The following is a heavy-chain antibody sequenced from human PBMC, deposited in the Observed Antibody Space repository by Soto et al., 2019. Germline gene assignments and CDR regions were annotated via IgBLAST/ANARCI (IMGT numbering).Heavy chain of an antibody. Sequence: ASVKVSCKASGYTFTSYDINWVRQATGQGLEWMGWMNPNSGNTGYAQKFQGRVTMTRNTSISTAYMELSSLRSEDTAVYYCAREHCSGGSCYVSFQHWGQGTLVTVSS. D-gene: IGHD2-15*01. V-gene: IGHV1-8*01. CDR1: GYTFTSYD. CDR2: MNPNSGNT. CDR3: AREHCSGGSCYVSFQH. J-gene: IGHJ1*01.